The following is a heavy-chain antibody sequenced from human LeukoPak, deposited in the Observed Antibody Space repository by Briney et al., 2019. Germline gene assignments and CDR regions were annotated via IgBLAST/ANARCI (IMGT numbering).Heavy chain of an antibody. CDR2: IYYSGST. CDR1: GGSISSYY. V-gene: IGHV4-59*12. Sequence: KPSETLSLTCTVSGGSISSYYWSWIRQPPGKGLEWIGYIYYSGSTNYNPSLKSRVTISVDTSKNQFSLKLSSVTAADTAVYYCARGTSGVLLWFGNWFDPWGQGTLVTVSS. J-gene: IGHJ5*02. CDR3: ARGTSGVLLWFGNWFDP. D-gene: IGHD3-10*01.